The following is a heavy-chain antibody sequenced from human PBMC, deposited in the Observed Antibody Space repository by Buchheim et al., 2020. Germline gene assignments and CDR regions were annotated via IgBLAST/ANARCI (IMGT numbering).Heavy chain of an antibody. CDR2: IIPIFGTA. V-gene: IGHV1-69*01. D-gene: IGHD3-22*01. CDR3: ASYKPYYYDSSCYSLDY. J-gene: IGHJ4*02. Sequence: QVQLVQSGAEVKKPGSSVKVSCKASGGTFSSYAISWVRQAPGQGLEWMGGIIPIFGTANYAQKFQGRATITADEYTNTAYMELSSLRSEDTTVYYSASYKPYYYDSSCYSLDYWGQGTL. CDR1: GGTFSSYA.